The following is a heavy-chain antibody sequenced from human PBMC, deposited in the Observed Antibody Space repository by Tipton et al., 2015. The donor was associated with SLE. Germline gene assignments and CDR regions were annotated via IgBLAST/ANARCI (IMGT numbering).Heavy chain of an antibody. D-gene: IGHD1-1*01. CDR1: GGSFSGYY. CDR2: INHSGST. Sequence: TLSLTCAVYGGSFSGYYWSWIRQPPGRGLEWIGEINHSGSTNYNPSLKSRVTISADTSKNQFSLKLSSVTAADTAVYYCARDRRARLEGDAFDIWGQGTMVTVSS. V-gene: IGHV4-34*01. J-gene: IGHJ3*02. CDR3: ARDRRARLEGDAFDI.